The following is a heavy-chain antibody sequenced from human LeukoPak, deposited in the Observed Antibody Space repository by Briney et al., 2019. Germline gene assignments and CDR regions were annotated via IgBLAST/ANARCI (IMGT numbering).Heavy chain of an antibody. CDR2: INPNGGDT. Sequence: ASVEVSCKASGYTFTGYYMHWVRQAPGQGLEWMGRINPNGGDTNYAQKFQGRVTMASDTSISTAYMELSSLISDDTAVYYCARVGFTTSWSNFDYWGQGTLVTVSS. J-gene: IGHJ4*02. V-gene: IGHV1-2*06. CDR1: GYTFTGYY. CDR3: ARVGFTTSWSNFDY. D-gene: IGHD2-2*01.